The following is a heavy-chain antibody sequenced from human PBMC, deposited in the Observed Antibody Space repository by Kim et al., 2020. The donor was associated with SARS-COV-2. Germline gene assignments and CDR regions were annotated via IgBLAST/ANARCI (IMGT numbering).Heavy chain of an antibody. CDR3: AGTYVAVDAFDI. V-gene: IGHV3-53*01. D-gene: IGHD1-1*01. Sequence: YSADSVKGRFTISRDNSKNTLYLQMNSLRAEDTAVYYCAGTYVAVDAFDIWGQGTMVTVSS. J-gene: IGHJ3*02.